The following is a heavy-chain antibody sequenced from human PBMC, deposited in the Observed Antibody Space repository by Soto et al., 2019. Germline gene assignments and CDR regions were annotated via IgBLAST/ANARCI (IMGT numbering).Heavy chain of an antibody. CDR2: IYYSGST. CDR3: ATQEVGGSYVYTFDP. V-gene: IGHV4-59*05. J-gene: IGHJ5*02. D-gene: IGHD1-26*01. CDR1: GGPISSYY. Sequence: SETLSLTCTVSGGPISSYYWGWIRQPPGKGLEWIGSIYYSGSTYYNPSLKSRVTISVDTSKNQFSLKLSSVTAADTAVYYCATQEVGGSYVYTFDPWGQGTLVTVSS.